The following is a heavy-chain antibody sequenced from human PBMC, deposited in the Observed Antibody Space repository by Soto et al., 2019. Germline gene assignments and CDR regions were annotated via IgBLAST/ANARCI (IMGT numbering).Heavy chain of an antibody. Sequence: HPGGSLRLSCAASGFTFSSYAMSWVRQAPGKGLEWVSGISGSGGRTYNADSVKGRFTISRDNSKNTLYLQMNSLRAEDTAVYYCAKDLAWKADIVATMLDYWGQGTLVTVSS. D-gene: IGHD5-12*01. CDR1: GFTFSSYA. V-gene: IGHV3-23*01. J-gene: IGHJ4*02. CDR2: ISGSGGRT. CDR3: AKDLAWKADIVATMLDY.